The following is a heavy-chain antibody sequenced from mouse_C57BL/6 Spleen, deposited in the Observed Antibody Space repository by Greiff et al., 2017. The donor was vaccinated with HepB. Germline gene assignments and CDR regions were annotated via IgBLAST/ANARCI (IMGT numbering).Heavy chain of an antibody. J-gene: IGHJ4*01. CDR3: AREGPCYARGY. Sequence: VQLQQSGPELVKPGASVKISCKASGYAFSSSWMNWVKQRPGKGLEWIGRIYPGDGDTNYNGKFKGKATLTADKSSSTAYMQLSSLTSEDAAVYFCAREGPCYARGYWGQGTSVTVSS. CDR2: IYPGDGDT. CDR1: GYAFSSSW. V-gene: IGHV1-82*01.